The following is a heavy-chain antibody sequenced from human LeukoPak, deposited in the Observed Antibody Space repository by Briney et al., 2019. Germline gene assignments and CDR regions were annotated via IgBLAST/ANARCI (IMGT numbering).Heavy chain of an antibody. V-gene: IGHV3-23*01. D-gene: IGHD4-17*01. Sequence: GGSLRLSCAASGFTFGSYAMSWVRQAPGKGLEWVSAISGSGGSTYYADSVKGRFTISRDNSKNTLYLQMNSLRAEDTAVYYCAKMPDYGDYFDYWGQGTLVTVSS. CDR1: GFTFGSYA. CDR2: ISGSGGST. CDR3: AKMPDYGDYFDY. J-gene: IGHJ4*02.